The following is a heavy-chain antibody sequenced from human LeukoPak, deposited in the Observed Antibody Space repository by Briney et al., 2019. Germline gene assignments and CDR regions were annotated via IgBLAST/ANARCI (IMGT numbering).Heavy chain of an antibody. D-gene: IGHD3-22*01. CDR3: ERCESHDYYDSSEVFRY. Sequence: GSSVKVSCNASGGSFSSYASSWVRQAPGQGLEWMGGIIPSFGTANYAQKFQGRVTITADESTSKAYMELSSLRSEDAAVYYCERCESHDYYDSSEVFRYWGQGTLVTVSS. V-gene: IGHV1-69*01. CDR1: GGSFSSYA. CDR2: IIPSFGTA. J-gene: IGHJ4*02.